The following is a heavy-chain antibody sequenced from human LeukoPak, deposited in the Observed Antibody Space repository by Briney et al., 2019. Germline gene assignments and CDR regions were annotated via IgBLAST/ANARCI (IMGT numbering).Heavy chain of an antibody. D-gene: IGHD3-10*01. CDR2: IYYSGST. CDR3: AGHRRNMVRGVIIISGAFDI. J-gene: IGHJ3*02. V-gene: IGHV4-59*01. Sequence: SETLSLTCTVSGGSISSYYWSWIRQPPGKGLEWIGYIYYSGSTNYNPSLKSRVTISVDTSKNQFSLKLSSVTAADTAVYYCAGHRRNMVRGVIIISGAFDIWGQGTMVTVSS. CDR1: GGSISSYY.